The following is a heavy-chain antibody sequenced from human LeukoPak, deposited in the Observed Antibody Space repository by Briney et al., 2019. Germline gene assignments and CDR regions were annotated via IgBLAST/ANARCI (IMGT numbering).Heavy chain of an antibody. CDR3: ARNITIKTQRKNDY. CDR1: GYTFTDYY. CDR2: IDPNSGDT. D-gene: IGHD3-10*01. V-gene: IGHV1-2*02. Sequence: ASVKVSCKTFGYTFTDYYIHWVRQAPGQGLEWMGWIDPNSGDTNYAQKFQGRVTMTRDTSISTAYMELSRLRSDDTAKYYCARNITIKTQRKNDYGGQGPLITVS. J-gene: IGHJ4*02.